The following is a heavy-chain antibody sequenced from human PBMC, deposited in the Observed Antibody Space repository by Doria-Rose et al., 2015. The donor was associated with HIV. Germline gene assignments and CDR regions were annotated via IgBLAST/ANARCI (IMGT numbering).Heavy chain of an antibody. CDR3: ARIKSSRWYHKYSFDF. CDR2: IFSDDER. V-gene: IGHV2-26*01. D-gene: IGHD6-13*01. Sequence: QVTLKESGPVLVKPTETLTLTCTVSGVSLSSPGMGVSWIRQPPAKALEWLANIFSDDERSYKTSLKSRLTISRGTSKSQVVLTMTDMDAVDTATYYCARIKSSRWYHKYSFDFWGRGTLVIVSA. J-gene: IGHJ4*02. CDR1: GVSLSSPGMG.